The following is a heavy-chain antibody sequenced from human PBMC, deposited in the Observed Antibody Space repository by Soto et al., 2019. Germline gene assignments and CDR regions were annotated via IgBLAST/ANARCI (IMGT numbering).Heavy chain of an antibody. J-gene: IGHJ4*02. D-gene: IGHD3-22*01. V-gene: IGHV4-30-4*01. CDR2: IYYSGST. Sequence: SETLSLPCTVSAGSISSGDYYWSWIRQPPGKGLEWIGYIYYSGSTYYNPSLKSRVTISVDTSKNQFSLKLSSVTAADTAVYYCARSITMRPFEYWGQGTLVAVSS. CDR1: AGSISSGDYY. CDR3: ARSITMRPFEY.